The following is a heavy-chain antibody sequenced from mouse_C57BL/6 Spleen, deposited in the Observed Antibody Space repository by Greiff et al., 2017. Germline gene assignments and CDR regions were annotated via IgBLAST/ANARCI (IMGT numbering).Heavy chain of an antibody. CDR3: ARRGGLLYGPDYYDY. D-gene: IGHD2-1*01. J-gene: IGHJ2*01. CDR2: IWSGGST. Sequence: VKLMESGPGLVQPSQSLSITCTVSGFSLTSYGVHWVRQSPGKGLEWLGVIWSGGSTDYNAAFISRLSISKDNSKSQVFFKMNSLQADDTAIYYCARRGGLLYGPDYYDYWGQGTTLTVSS. V-gene: IGHV2-2*01. CDR1: GFSLTSYG.